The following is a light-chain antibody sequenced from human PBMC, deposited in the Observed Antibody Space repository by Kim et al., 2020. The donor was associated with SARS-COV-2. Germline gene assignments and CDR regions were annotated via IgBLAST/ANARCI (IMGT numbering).Light chain of an antibody. CDR1: SIDVGSYDL. Sequence: QSALTQPASVSGSPGQSITISCSGTSIDVGSYDLVSWYQQHPGTAHKLMIYEVNKRPSGISTRFSGSESGNTASLTISGLQAEDEADFYCSSYAGSMTNVFGTGTKVTVL. V-gene: IGLV2-23*02. CDR3: SSYAGSMTNV. J-gene: IGLJ1*01. CDR2: EVN.